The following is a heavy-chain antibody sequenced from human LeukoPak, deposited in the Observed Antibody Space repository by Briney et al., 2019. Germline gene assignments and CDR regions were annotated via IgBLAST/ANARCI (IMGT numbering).Heavy chain of an antibody. CDR3: ARGDGYNFFFN. V-gene: IGHV3-66*01. Sequence: SGGSLRLSCTAAGFTVSDNDMSWVRQAPGKGLEWVSVIYRGGNTYYADSVKGRFTISRDNSRNTLYLQMNSLRAEDTAVYYCARGDGYNFFFNWGQGTLVTVSS. J-gene: IGHJ4*02. CDR2: IYRGGNT. CDR1: GFTVSDND. D-gene: IGHD5-24*01.